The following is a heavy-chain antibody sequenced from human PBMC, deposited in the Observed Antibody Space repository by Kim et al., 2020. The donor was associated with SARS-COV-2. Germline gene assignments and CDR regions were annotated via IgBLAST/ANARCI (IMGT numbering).Heavy chain of an antibody. Sequence: NYNRSLKSRVTMSVDTSKKQVSLRLTSVTAADTALYYCARNEAGAYYFDYWGQGTLVTVSS. V-gene: IGHV4-4*06. D-gene: IGHD6-13*01. CDR3: ARNEAGAYYFDY. J-gene: IGHJ4*02.